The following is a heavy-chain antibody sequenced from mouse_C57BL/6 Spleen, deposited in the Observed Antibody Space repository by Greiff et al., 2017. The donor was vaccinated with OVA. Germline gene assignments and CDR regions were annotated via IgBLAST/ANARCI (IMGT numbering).Heavy chain of an antibody. V-gene: IGHV5-17*01. J-gene: IGHJ4*01. CDR2: ISSGSSTI. Sequence: EVKLMESGGGLVKPGGSLKLSCAASGFTFSDYGMHWVRQAPEKGLEWVAYISSGSSTIYYADTVKGRFTISRDNAKNTLFLQMTSLRSEDTAMYYCARQAWDDYAMDYWGQGTSVTVSS. CDR1: GFTFSDYG. D-gene: IGHD4-1*01. CDR3: ARQAWDDYAMDY.